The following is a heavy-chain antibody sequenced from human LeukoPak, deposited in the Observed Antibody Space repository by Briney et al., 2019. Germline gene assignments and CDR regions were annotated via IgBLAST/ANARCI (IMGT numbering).Heavy chain of an antibody. CDR2: ISSSSITI. CDR1: GFTFSSYS. CDR3: ARDRGGSYSAIDY. Sequence: GGSLRLSCAASGFTFSSYSLSWVRQAPGKGLEWVSFISSSSITIYYADSVKGRFTISRDNAEKSLYLQMSSLRAEDTAVYYCARDRGGSYSAIDYWGQGTLVTVSS. D-gene: IGHD2-15*01. V-gene: IGHV3-48*04. J-gene: IGHJ4*02.